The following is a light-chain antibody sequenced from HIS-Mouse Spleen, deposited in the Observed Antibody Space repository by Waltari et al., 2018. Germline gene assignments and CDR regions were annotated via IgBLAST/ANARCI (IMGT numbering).Light chain of an antibody. J-gene: IGLJ2*01. CDR2: EDS. V-gene: IGLV3-10*01. Sequence: SYELTQPPSVSVSPGQTARSTCPGDALPTQYAYWYQQKSGQAPVLVIYEDSKRPSGIPEGFSGSSSGTMATLTISGAQVEDEADYYCYSTDSSGNHRVFGGGTKLTVL. CDR1: ALPTQY. CDR3: YSTDSSGNHRV.